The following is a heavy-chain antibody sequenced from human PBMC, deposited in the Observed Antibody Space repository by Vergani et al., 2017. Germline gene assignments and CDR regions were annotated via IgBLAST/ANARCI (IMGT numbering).Heavy chain of an antibody. J-gene: IGHJ4*02. V-gene: IGHV4-31*03. CDR1: GGSISSGGYY. D-gene: IGHD2-8*01. CDR3: ARVRDIVLMVYAIPGIFDY. CDR2: IYYSGST. Sequence: QVQLQESGPGLVKPSQTLSLTCTVSGGSISSGGYYWSWIRQHPGKGLEWIGYIYYSGSTYYNPSLKSRVTMSVDTSKNQFSLKLSSVTAADTAVYYCARVRDIVLMVYAIPGIFDYWGQGTLVTVSS.